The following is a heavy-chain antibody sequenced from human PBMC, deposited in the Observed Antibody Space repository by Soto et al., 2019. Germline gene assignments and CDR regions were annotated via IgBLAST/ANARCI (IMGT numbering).Heavy chain of an antibody. CDR1: GYSFTSYL. J-gene: IGHJ4*02. CDR3: ARHATYYDILSGYYFDD. V-gene: IGHV5-51*01. CDR2: INPGDSET. Sequence: PXESLKISWKGSGYSFTSYLLGWVRQMPGKGLEWMAIINPGDSETKYSPSFQGQVTISADKSINTAFLQWGSLKASDTAMYYCARHATYYDILSGYYFDDWGQGTQVTVSS. D-gene: IGHD3-9*01.